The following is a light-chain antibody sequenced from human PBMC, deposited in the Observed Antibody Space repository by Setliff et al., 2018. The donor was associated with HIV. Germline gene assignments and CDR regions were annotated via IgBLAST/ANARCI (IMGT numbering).Light chain of an antibody. CDR2: YDS. V-gene: IGLV3-21*04. Sequence: SYELTQPPPVSVAPGKTARITCGGNNIGSKSVHWYQQKPGQAPVLVIYYDSDRPSGIPERFSGSNSGNTATLTISRVEAGDEADYYCQVWDSSSDHSYVFGTGTKVTVL. CDR1: NIGSKS. J-gene: IGLJ1*01. CDR3: QVWDSSSDHSYV.